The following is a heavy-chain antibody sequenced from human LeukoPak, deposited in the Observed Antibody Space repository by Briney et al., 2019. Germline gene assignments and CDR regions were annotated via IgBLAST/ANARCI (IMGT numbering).Heavy chain of an antibody. CDR1: GGSFSSYY. D-gene: IGHD3-16*01. Sequence: PSETLSLTCAVYGGSFSSYYWSWIRQPPGKGLEWIGEINHTGSTKYNPSLKSRVSISVDTSKNQFSLKLSSVTAADTAVYYCARETSQKGAHYMDVWGKGTTITISS. J-gene: IGHJ6*03. CDR2: INHTGST. CDR3: ARETSQKGAHYMDV. V-gene: IGHV4-34*01.